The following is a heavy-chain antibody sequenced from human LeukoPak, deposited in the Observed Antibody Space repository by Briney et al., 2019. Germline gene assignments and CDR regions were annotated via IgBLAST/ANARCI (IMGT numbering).Heavy chain of an antibody. CDR3: AKAEDSSGYYYYLFDY. Sequence: GGSLRLSCAASGFTFSSYAMSWVRQAPGKGLEWVSVISGSGGNTYYADSVKGRFTISRDNSKNTLYLQMNSLRAEDTAVYYCAKAEDSSGYYYYLFDYWGQGTLVTVSS. CDR2: ISGSGGNT. J-gene: IGHJ4*02. D-gene: IGHD3-22*01. CDR1: GFTFSSYA. V-gene: IGHV3-23*01.